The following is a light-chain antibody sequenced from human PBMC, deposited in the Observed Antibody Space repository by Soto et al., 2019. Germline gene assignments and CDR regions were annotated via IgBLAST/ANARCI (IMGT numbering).Light chain of an antibody. J-gene: IGLJ1*01. Sequence: QSALTQPASVSGSPGQSITISCTGTSSDIGGYNYVSWYQQHPGKAPKLMIYEVSNRPSGVSNRSSGSKSGNTASLTISGLQAEDEADYYWTSYTSSSTNYVFGTGTKVTVL. CDR1: SSDIGGYNY. CDR3: TSYTSSSTNYV. CDR2: EVS. V-gene: IGLV2-14*01.